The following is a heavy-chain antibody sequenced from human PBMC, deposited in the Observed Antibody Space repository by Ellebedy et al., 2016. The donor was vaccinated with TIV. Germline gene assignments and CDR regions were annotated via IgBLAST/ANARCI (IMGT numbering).Heavy chain of an antibody. D-gene: IGHD1-14*01. CDR3: AREWYFQFDY. CDR2: ISGRSSST. Sequence: GESLKISXAASGFDFSDYYMSWIRQVPGKGLEWVSNISGRSSSTTYADSVRGRFTISRDDAKDSLYLQMSSLRPEDTAVYYCAREWYFQFDYWGQGTLVTVSS. J-gene: IGHJ4*02. V-gene: IGHV3-11*05. CDR1: GFDFSDYY.